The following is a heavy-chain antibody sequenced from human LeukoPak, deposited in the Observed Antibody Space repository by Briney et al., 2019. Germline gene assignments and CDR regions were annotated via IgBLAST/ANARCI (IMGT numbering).Heavy chain of an antibody. CDR3: AKDVDPFGSGSYVEGFDY. Sequence: GGSLRLSCAASGFTFSSYGMHWVRQAPGKGLEWVAVISYDESNKYYADSVKGRFTISRDNSKNTLYLQMNSLRAEDTAVYYCAKDVDPFGSGSYVEGFDYWGQGTLVTVSS. CDR2: ISYDESNK. V-gene: IGHV3-30*18. CDR1: GFTFSSYG. D-gene: IGHD3-10*01. J-gene: IGHJ4*02.